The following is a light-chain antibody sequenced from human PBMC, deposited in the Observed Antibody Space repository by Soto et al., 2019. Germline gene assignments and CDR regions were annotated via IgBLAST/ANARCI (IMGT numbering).Light chain of an antibody. CDR2: GAS. V-gene: IGKV3-20*01. CDR1: QSVSSSY. J-gene: IGKJ1*01. CDR3: QQYDNWPPEAT. Sequence: EIVLTQSPGTLSLSPGERATLSCRASQSVSSSYLAWYQQKPGQAPRLLIYGASSRATGIPDRFSGSGSGTDFTLTISSLQSEDFAVYYCQQYDNWPPEATFGQGTKVEI.